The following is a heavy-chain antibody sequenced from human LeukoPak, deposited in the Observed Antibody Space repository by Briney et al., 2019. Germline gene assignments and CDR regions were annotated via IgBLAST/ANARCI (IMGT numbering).Heavy chain of an antibody. Sequence: ASVKVSCKASGYTFTSYAMHWVRQAPGQRLEWMGWISVGNGNTKYSQQFQGRVTITRDTSATTAYMELSSLRSEDTAVYYCARDRGAGWFGESDYWGQGTLVTVSS. CDR2: ISVGNGNT. D-gene: IGHD3-10*01. CDR3: ARDRGAGWFGESDY. J-gene: IGHJ4*02. V-gene: IGHV1-3*01. CDR1: GYTFTSYA.